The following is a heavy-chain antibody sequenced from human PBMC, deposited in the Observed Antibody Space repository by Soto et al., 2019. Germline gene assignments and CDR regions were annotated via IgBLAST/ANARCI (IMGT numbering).Heavy chain of an antibody. J-gene: IGHJ6*02. CDR1: GYTFTSYD. CDR2: INPNSGET. CDR3: ATKGRWYVGYYYYGMDV. Sequence: ASVKVSCKASGYTFTSYDINWVRQATGQGLEWMGCINPNSGETVYAQKFQGRVTMTEDTSTDTAYMELSSLRSEDTAVYYCATKGRWYVGYYYYGMDVWGQGTTVTV. D-gene: IGHD6-13*01. V-gene: IGHV1-8*01.